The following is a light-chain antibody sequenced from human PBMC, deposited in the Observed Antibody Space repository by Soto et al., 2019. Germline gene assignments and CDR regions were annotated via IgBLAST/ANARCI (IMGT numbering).Light chain of an antibody. Sequence: QSALTQPASVSGSPGQSITISCTGTSSDVGGYNYVSWYQQYPGKAPKFMIYDVSNRPSGVSNRFSGSKSGNTASLTISGLQAEDEADYYCSSYTRSSFYVFGTGTKLTVL. CDR3: SSYTRSSFYV. V-gene: IGLV2-14*01. CDR1: SSDVGGYNY. J-gene: IGLJ1*01. CDR2: DVS.